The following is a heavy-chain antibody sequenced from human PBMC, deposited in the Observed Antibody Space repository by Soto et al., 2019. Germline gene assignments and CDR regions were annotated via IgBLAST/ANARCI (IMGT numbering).Heavy chain of an antibody. Sequence: ASVKVSCKASGGTFSSYAISWVRQAPGQGLEWMGGIIPIFGTANYAQKFQGRVTITADESTSTAYMELSSLRSEDTAVYYCAREPVTMIVADDAFDIWGQGTMVTVSS. CDR3: AREPVTMIVADDAFDI. D-gene: IGHD3-22*01. CDR2: IIPIFGTA. V-gene: IGHV1-69*13. CDR1: GGTFSSYA. J-gene: IGHJ3*02.